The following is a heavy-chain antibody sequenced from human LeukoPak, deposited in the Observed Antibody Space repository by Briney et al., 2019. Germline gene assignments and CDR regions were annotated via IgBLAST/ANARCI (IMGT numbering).Heavy chain of an antibody. Sequence: PGGSLRLSCAASGFTFDDYGMSWVRQAPGKGLEWVSGINWNGGSTGYADSVKGRFTISRDNAKNSLYLQMNSLRAEDTALYHCARMDTAMVTGRLDYWGQGTLVTVSS. J-gene: IGHJ4*02. D-gene: IGHD5-18*01. V-gene: IGHV3-20*01. CDR1: GFTFDDYG. CDR3: ARMDTAMVTGRLDY. CDR2: INWNGGST.